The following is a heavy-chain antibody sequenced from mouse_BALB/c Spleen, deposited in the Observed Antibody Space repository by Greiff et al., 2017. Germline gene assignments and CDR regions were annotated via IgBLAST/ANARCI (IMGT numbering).Heavy chain of an antibody. CDR1: GFTFSSYT. V-gene: IGHV5-12-2*01. CDR2: ISNGGGST. J-gene: IGHJ2*01. Sequence: EVKLMESGGGLVQPGGSLKLSCAASGFTFSSYTMSWVRQTPEKRLEWVAYISNGGGSTYYPDTVKGRFTISRDNAKNTLYLQMSSLMSEDTAMYYCSRHAGGGDYFDYWGQGTTLTVSS. D-gene: IGHD1-1*02. CDR3: SRHAGGGDYFDY.